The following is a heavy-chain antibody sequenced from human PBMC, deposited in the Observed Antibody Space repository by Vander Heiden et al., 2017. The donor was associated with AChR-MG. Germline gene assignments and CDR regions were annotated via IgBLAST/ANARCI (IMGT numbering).Heavy chain of an antibody. CDR2: ISSSGAAT. V-gene: IGHV3-23*01. Sequence: EVQLLESGGGLVQPGESLRLSCAASGFNTFANFSLHLVRQAPGRGLEWVSLISSSGAATYYADSVKGRFTISRDNSKNTLSLHMNSLRADDTAVYYCAKTFFYGSGTLDFPLFGLDVWGQGTTVTVSS. D-gene: IGHD3-10*01. J-gene: IGHJ6*02. CDR3: AKTFFYGSGTLDFPLFGLDV. CDR1: GFNTFANFS.